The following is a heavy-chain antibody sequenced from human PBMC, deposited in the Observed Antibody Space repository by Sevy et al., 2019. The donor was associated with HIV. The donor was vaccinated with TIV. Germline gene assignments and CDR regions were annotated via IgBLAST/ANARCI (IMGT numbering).Heavy chain of an antibody. V-gene: IGHV3-72*01. CDR3: ATHAAIAAAGRVFDY. Sequence: EGSLRLSCAASGFTFSDNYMEWVRQAPGKALEWVGRIRNKADSYTTEYAASVKGRFTISRDDSKNSLYLLMNSLQTADTAVYYCATHAAIAAAGRVFDYWGQGTLVTVSS. CDR1: GFTFSDNY. J-gene: IGHJ4*02. D-gene: IGHD6-13*01. CDR2: IRNKADSYTT.